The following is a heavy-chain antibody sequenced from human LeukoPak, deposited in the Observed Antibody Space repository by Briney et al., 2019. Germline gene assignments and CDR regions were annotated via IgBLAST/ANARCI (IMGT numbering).Heavy chain of an antibody. Sequence: SETLSLTCAVYGGSFSGYYWSWIRQPPGKGLEWIGEINHSGSTNYNPSLKSRVTISVDTSKNQFSLKLSSVTAADTAVYYCARYLKDSCRHWFDPWGQGTLVAVSS. D-gene: IGHD6-13*01. J-gene: IGHJ5*02. CDR1: GGSFSGYY. V-gene: IGHV4-34*01. CDR3: ARYLKDSCRHWFDP. CDR2: INHSGST.